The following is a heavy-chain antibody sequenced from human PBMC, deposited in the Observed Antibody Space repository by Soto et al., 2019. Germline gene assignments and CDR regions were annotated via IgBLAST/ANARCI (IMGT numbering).Heavy chain of an antibody. D-gene: IGHD2-8*01. J-gene: IGHJ5*02. Sequence: QVHLMQSGAEVKKPGSSVKVSCKASGGTFGSDAITWVRQAPGQGLEWVGRIIPIFGTTNYAQNLQGRVTISADKSTLTSYMELHSLTSDDTALYYCARDSTDGGYYTTGLDPWGQGTQVTVSS. V-gene: IGHV1-69*06. CDR3: ARDSTDGGYYTTGLDP. CDR1: GGTFGSDA. CDR2: IIPIFGTT.